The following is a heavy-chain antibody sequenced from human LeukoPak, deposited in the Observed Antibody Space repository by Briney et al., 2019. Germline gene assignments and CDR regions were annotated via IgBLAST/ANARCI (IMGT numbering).Heavy chain of an antibody. CDR3: ARGTYSGYDFNFQH. J-gene: IGHJ1*01. CDR1: GFTFSSYS. D-gene: IGHD5-12*01. CDR2: ISSSGSTI. Sequence: GGSLRLSCAASGFTFSSYSMNWARQAPGKGLEWVSYISSSGSTIYYADSVKGRFTISRDNAKNSLYLQMNSLRAEDTAVYYCARGTYSGYDFNFQHWGQGTLVTVSS. V-gene: IGHV3-48*04.